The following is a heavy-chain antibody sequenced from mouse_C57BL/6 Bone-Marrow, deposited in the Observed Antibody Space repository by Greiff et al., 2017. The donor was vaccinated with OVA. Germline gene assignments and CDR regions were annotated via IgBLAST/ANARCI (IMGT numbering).Heavy chain of an antibody. J-gene: IGHJ2*01. V-gene: IGHV5-9*01. CDR1: GFTFSSYT. D-gene: IGHD1-1*01. Sequence: DVQLVESGAGLVKPGGSLKLSCAASGFTFSSYTMSWVRQTPEKRLERVATISGGGGNTYYPDSVKGRFTISRDNAKNTLYLQMSSLRSEDTALYYCARNYGSLDYWGQGTTLTVSS. CDR2: ISGGGGNT. CDR3: ARNYGSLDY.